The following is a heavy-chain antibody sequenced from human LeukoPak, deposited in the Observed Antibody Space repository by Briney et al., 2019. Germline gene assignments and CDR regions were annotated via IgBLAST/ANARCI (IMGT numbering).Heavy chain of an antibody. CDR2: ISGSGDNT. J-gene: IGHJ4*02. D-gene: IGHD3-22*01. Sequence: GGSLRLSCAASGFTFSSYAMSWVRQAPGKGLEWVSGISGSGDNTYYADSEKGRFTISRDNSKNTLYVQVNSLGTEDTAAYYCAKGSYYDSSGSFYFDYWGQGTLVTVSS. CDR3: AKGSYYDSSGSFYFDY. CDR1: GFTFSSYA. V-gene: IGHV3-23*01.